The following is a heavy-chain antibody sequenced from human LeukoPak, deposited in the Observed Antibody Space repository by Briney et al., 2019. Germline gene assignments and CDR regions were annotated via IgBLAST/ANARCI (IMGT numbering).Heavy chain of an antibody. CDR2: IDPSGGGT. CDR1: GFTFSSYA. Sequence: GGSLRLSCAASGFTFSSYAMSWVRQTPGKGLEWVSGIDPSGGGTYYADSVKGRFTVSRDNSKNTLYLQMNSLRAEDTAAYYCAKISLLDYGGKPWALDIWGQGTMVTVSS. CDR3: AKISLLDYGGKPWALDI. J-gene: IGHJ3*02. V-gene: IGHV3-23*01. D-gene: IGHD4-23*01.